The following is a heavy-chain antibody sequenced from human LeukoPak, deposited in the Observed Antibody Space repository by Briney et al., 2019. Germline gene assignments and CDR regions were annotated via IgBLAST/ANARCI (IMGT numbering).Heavy chain of an antibody. V-gene: IGHV4-4*07. CDR1: GGSISSYY. Sequence: PSETLSLTCTVSGGSISSYYWSWIRQPAGKGLEWIGRILTSGSTNYSPFHKSRVTMSVDTSKNQFSLKLSSVTAADMAVYYCAATVAGSKHFDYWGQGSLVTVSS. J-gene: IGHJ4*02. CDR3: AATVAGSKHFDY. CDR2: ILTSGST. D-gene: IGHD6-19*01.